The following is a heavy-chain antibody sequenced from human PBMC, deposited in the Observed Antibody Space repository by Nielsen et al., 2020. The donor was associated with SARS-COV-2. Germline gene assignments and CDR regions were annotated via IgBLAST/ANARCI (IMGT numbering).Heavy chain of an antibody. Sequence: SETLSLTCTVSGGSISSSSYYWGWIRQPPGKGLEWIGSIYYSGSTYYNPSLKSRVTISVDTSKNQFSLKLSSVTAADTAVYYCANVGATRGDYYYYGMDVWGQGTTVTVSS. CDR3: ANVGATRGDYYYYGMDV. J-gene: IGHJ6*02. CDR2: IYYSGST. D-gene: IGHD1-26*01. CDR1: GGSISSSSYY. V-gene: IGHV4-39*01.